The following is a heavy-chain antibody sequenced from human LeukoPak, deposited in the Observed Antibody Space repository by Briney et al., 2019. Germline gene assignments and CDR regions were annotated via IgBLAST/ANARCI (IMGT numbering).Heavy chain of an antibody. D-gene: IGHD4-11*01. V-gene: IGHV4-38-2*02. CDR3: ARTYTNFNNYFDP. CDR1: GYSISSVYY. J-gene: IGHJ5*02. CDR2: ITHSAST. Sequence: SETLSLTCTVSGYSISSVYYRGWVRQPPGKGLGCIGSITHSASTYYNPSLESRVTISLDTSKNQCSLELSSVTAADTAVYYCARTYTNFNNYFDPGGQGTLVTVSS.